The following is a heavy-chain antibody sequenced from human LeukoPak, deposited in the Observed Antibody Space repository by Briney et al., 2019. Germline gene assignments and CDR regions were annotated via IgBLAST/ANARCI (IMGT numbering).Heavy chain of an antibody. D-gene: IGHD3-22*01. J-gene: IGHJ2*01. CDR1: GGSIFSYY. CDR2: IYSNGIT. V-gene: IGHV4-4*08. CDR3: TRRAYFDASGYSPTSGYFDL. Sequence: SETLSLTCTVSGGSIFSYYWNWIRQSPGKGLEWLGYIYSNGITNYSPSLRCRGTISIATSKNQFSLRLASVTAADTAIYYCTRRAYFDASGYSPTSGYFDLWGRGTLVTVS.